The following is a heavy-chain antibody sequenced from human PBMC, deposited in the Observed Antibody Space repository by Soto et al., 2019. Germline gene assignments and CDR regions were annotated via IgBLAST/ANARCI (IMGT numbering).Heavy chain of an antibody. D-gene: IGHD3-10*01. CDR3: AREASGLDP. CDR2: IYYSGST. V-gene: IGHV4-39*02. CDR1: GGSISSSSYY. Sequence: SETLSLTCTVSGGSISSSSYYWGWIRQPPGKGLEWIGSIYYSGSTYYNPSLKSRVTISVDTSKNQFSLKLSSVTAADTAVYYCAREASGLDPWGQGTQVTVSS. J-gene: IGHJ5*02.